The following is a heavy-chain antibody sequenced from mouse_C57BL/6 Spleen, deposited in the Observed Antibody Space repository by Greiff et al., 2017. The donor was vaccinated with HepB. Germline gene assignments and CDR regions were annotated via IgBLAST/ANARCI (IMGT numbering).Heavy chain of an antibody. J-gene: IGHJ2*01. CDR1: GYTFTSYW. CDR2: INPSNGGT. CDR3: ARGRIYYGNYEDFDY. D-gene: IGHD2-1*01. Sequence: QVQLQQSGTELVKPGASVKLSCKASGYTFTSYWMHWVKQRPGQGLEWIGNINPSNGGTNYNEKFKSKATLTVDKSSSTAYMQLSSLTSEDSAVYYCARGRIYYGNYEDFDYWGQGTTLTVSS. V-gene: IGHV1-53*01.